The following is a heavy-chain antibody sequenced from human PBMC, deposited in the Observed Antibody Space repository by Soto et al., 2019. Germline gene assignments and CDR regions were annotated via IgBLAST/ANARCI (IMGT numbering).Heavy chain of an antibody. V-gene: IGHV1-2*02. CDR1: GYTFTGYY. Sequence: EASVKVSCKASGYTFTGYYMHWVRQAPGQGLEWMGWINPNSGGTNYAQKFQGRVTMTRDTSISTAYMELSRLRSDDTAVYYCAAAGGPYYDFWSGYRGYYYGMDVWGQGTTVTVSS. CDR3: AAAGGPYYDFWSGYRGYYYGMDV. CDR2: INPNSGGT. J-gene: IGHJ6*02. D-gene: IGHD3-3*01.